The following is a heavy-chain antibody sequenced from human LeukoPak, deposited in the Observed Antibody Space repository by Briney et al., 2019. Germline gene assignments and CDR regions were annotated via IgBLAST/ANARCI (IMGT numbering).Heavy chain of an antibody. CDR2: FDPEDGET. CDR1: GYTLTELS. D-gene: IGHD3-22*01. J-gene: IGHJ4*02. V-gene: IGHV1-24*01. Sequence: ASVTVSFTVSGYTLTELSMHWVRQAPGKGLEWMGGFDPEDGETIYAQKFQGRVTMTEDTSTDTAYMELSSLRSEDTAVYYCATEDYYDTPRWGQGTLVTVSS. CDR3: ATEDYYDTPR.